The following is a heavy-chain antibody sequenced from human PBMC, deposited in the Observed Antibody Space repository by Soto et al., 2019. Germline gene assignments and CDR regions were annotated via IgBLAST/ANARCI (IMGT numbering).Heavy chain of an antibody. Sequence: EVQLVESGGGLVKPGGSLRLYCAASGFTFSRYSMNWVRQAPGKGLEWVSSISSTSSYIYYADSLKGRFTISRDNSKNSLYLQMNSLRAEDTAVYYCARGNDIVVVPTAMDLGQGTLVTVSS. CDR2: ISSTSSYI. CDR3: ARGNDIVVVPTAMD. J-gene: IGHJ4*02. V-gene: IGHV3-21*01. CDR1: GFTFSRYS. D-gene: IGHD2-2*01.